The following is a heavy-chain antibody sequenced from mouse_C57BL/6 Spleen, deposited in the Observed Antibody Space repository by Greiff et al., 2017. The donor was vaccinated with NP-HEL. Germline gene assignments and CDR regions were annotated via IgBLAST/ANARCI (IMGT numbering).Heavy chain of an antibody. CDR2: IDPSDSYT. Sequence: VQLQQPGAELVRPGTSVKLSCKASGYTFTSYWMHWVKQRPGQGLEWIGVIDPSDSYTNYNQKFKGKATLTVDTSSSTAYMQLSSLTSEDSAVYYCARSGNYGNPDYWGQGTTLTVSS. CDR3: ARSGNYGNPDY. CDR1: GYTFTSYW. J-gene: IGHJ2*01. V-gene: IGHV1-59*01. D-gene: IGHD2-1*01.